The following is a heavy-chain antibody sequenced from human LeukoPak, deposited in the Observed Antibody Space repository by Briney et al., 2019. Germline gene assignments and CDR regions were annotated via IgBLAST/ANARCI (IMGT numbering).Heavy chain of an antibody. CDR2: ISWNSGSI. CDR3: AKEGMALDY. J-gene: IGHJ4*02. CDR1: GFTIDDYA. D-gene: IGHD5-24*01. V-gene: IGHV3-9*01. Sequence: GGSLRLSCAASGFTIDDYAMLWVRQAPGKGLEWVSGISWNSGSIGYADSVKGRFTISRDNAKNSLYLQMNSLRAEDTALYYCAKEGMALDYWGQGTLVTVSS.